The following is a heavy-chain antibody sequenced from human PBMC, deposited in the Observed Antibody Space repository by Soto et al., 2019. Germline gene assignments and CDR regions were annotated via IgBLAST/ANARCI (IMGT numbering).Heavy chain of an antibody. CDR3: ARDRRWLQYHFDY. J-gene: IGHJ4*02. Sequence: GASVKVSCKASGGTFSSYAISWVRQAPGQGLEWMGGIIPIFGTANYAQKFQGRVTITADKSTSTAYMELSSLRSEDTAVYYCARDRRWLQYHFDYWGQGTLVTVSS. CDR1: GGTFSSYA. D-gene: IGHD5-12*01. V-gene: IGHV1-69*06. CDR2: IIPIFGTA.